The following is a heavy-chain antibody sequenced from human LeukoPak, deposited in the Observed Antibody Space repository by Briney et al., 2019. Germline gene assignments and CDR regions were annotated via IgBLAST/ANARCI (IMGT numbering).Heavy chain of an antibody. CDR1: GGSISSYY. CDR3: ARGTLLWFGELFDSYLFDY. D-gene: IGHD3-10*01. Sequence: SETLSLACTVSGGSISSYYWSWIRQPAGKGLEWIGRIYTSGSTNYNPSLKSRVTMSVDTSKNQFSLKLSSVTAADTAVYYCARGTLLWFGELFDSYLFDYWGQGTLVTVSS. CDR2: IYTSGST. V-gene: IGHV4-4*07. J-gene: IGHJ4*02.